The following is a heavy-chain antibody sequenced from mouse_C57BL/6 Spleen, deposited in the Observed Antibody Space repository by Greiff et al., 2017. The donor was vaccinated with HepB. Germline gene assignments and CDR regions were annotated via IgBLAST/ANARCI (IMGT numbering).Heavy chain of an antibody. CDR1: GYTFTSYW. CDR2: INPSNGGT. D-gene: IGHD4-1*01. CDR3: AGEITGTRYFDV. Sequence: QVQLQQPGTELVKPGASVKLSCKASGYTFTSYWMHWVKQRPGQGLEWIGNINPSNGGTNYNEKFKSKATLTVYKSSSTAYMQLSSLTSEDSAVYYCAGEITGTRYFDVWGTGTTVTVSS. V-gene: IGHV1-53*01. J-gene: IGHJ1*03.